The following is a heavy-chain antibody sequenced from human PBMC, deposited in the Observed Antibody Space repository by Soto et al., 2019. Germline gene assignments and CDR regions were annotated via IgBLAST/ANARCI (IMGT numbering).Heavy chain of an antibody. CDR1: GLTFGSRA. CDR2: ITDTGGDA. CDR3: VGGSKDSYPGSRIFDF. V-gene: IGHV3-23*01. Sequence: GGSLRLSCVASGLTFGSRAMSWVRQSPGEGLEWVSTITDTGGDAKYADSVRGRFAISRDNSKNTLYLQMSALRAEDSAIYFCVGGSKDSYPGSRIFDFWGRGALVTVSS. J-gene: IGHJ4*02. D-gene: IGHD3-10*01.